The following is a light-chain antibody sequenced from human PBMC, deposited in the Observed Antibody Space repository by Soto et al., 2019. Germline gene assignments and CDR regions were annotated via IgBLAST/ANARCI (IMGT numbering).Light chain of an antibody. J-gene: IGLJ1*01. V-gene: IGLV2-14*01. CDR2: EVS. CDR3: SSYTSSTAYV. Sequence: QSALTQPASVSGSPGQSITISCTGTSSDVGGYNYVSWYQLHPGKAPKLMVYEVSNRPSGVSNRFSGSKSGNTASLTIYGLQAEDEADYYCSSYTSSTAYVFGTGTKLTVL. CDR1: SSDVGGYNY.